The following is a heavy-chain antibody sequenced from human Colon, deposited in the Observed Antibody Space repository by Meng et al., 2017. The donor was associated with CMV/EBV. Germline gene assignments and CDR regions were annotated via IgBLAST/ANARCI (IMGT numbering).Heavy chain of an antibody. J-gene: IGHJ4*02. CDR1: GFTFDDYG. CDR2: INWNGGST. Sequence: GGSLRLSCAASGFTFDDYGMSWVRQAPGKGLEWVSGINWNGGSTGYADSVKGRFTISRDNAKNSLYLQMNSLRAEDTALYHCTTELPPYCSGGSCYSESTPFDYWGQGTLVTVSS. D-gene: IGHD2-15*01. V-gene: IGHV3-20*01. CDR3: TTELPPYCSGGSCYSESTPFDY.